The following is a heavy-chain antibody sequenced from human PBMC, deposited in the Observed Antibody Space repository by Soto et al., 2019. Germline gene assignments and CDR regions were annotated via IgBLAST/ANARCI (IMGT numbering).Heavy chain of an antibody. CDR2: ISGSGGST. D-gene: IGHD6-19*01. V-gene: IGHV3-23*01. CDR1: GFTFSNYA. Sequence: EVQLLESGGGLVQPGGSLRLSCAAPGFTFSNYAMNWVRQAPGKGLEWVSVISGSGGSTYYADSVKGRFTISRDNSKNTLYLQMNSLRGEDTGVYYCARRSSGWDFDYWGQGTLVTVSS. J-gene: IGHJ4*02. CDR3: ARRSSGWDFDY.